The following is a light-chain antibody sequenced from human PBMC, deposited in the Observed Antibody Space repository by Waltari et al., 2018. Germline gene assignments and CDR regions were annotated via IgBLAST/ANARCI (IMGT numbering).Light chain of an antibody. CDR1: SGVNVANHS. J-gene: IGLJ2*01. V-gene: IGLV5-45*03. CDR3: MIWRSGASE. Sequence: QAVLTQPSPPSASPGASVSLTCTLRSGVNVANHSIYWYKQKPGSPPQYLLRYNSDSDKQQGSGVPSRFSGSKDASANAGILLISGLQSEDEADYYCMIWRSGASEFGGGTKLTVL. CDR2: YNSDSDK.